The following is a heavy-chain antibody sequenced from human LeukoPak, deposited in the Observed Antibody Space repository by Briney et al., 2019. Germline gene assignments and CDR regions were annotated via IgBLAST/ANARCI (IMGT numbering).Heavy chain of an antibody. J-gene: IGHJ4*02. D-gene: IGHD2-2*01. CDR3: ARALSVPPDGY. V-gene: IGHV4-34*01. CDR1: GGSFSGYY. Sequence: SETLSLTCAVYGGSFSGYYWSWIRQPPGKGLEWIGEINHSGSTNYNPSLKSRVTISVDTSKNQFSLKLSSVTAADTAVYYCARALSVPPDGYWGQGTLVTVSS. CDR2: INHSGST.